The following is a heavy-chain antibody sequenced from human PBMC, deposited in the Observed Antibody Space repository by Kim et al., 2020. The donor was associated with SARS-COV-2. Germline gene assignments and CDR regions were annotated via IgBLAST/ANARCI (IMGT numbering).Heavy chain of an antibody. J-gene: IGHJ4*02. D-gene: IGHD5-12*01. CDR3: VRDVRGRGYDFDY. Sequence: YTDSVQGRFTITRDNAKDSLYLQMNSLRDEDTAVYYCVRDVRGRGYDFDYWGQGTLVTVSS. V-gene: IGHV3-48*02.